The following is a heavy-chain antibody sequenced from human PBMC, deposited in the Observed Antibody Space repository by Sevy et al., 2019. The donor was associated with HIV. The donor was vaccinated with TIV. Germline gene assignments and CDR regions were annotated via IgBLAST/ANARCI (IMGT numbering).Heavy chain of an antibody. J-gene: IGHJ4*02. D-gene: IGHD6-13*01. V-gene: IGHV3-23*01. CDR2: ISGSGGNT. Sequence: GGSLRLSCAASGFTFSSYAMSWVRQAPGKGLEWVSAISGSGGNTYYADSVKGRLTISRDNSKNTLYLQMNSLRAEDTAVYYCAKDQGSSWYFDYWGQGTLVTVSS. CDR1: GFTFSSYA. CDR3: AKDQGSSWYFDY.